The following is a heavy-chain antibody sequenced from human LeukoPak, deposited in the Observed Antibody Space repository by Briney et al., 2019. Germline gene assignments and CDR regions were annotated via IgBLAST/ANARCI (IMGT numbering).Heavy chain of an antibody. D-gene: IGHD6-19*01. V-gene: IGHV4-59*01. CDR1: GGSISSYY. CDR2: IYYSGST. J-gene: IGHJ4*02. Sequence: PAETLSLTCTVSGGSISSYYWSWIRQPPGKGLEWIGYIYYSGSTNYNPSLKSRVTISVDTSKNQFSLKLSSVTAADTAVYYCARQDSSGWYIDYWGQGTLVTVSS. CDR3: ARQDSSGWYIDY.